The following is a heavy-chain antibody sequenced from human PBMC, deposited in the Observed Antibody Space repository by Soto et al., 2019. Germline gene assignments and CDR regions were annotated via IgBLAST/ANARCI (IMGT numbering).Heavy chain of an antibody. CDR2: ISYDGSNK. V-gene: IGHV3-30*18. D-gene: IGHD2-2*01. J-gene: IGHJ4*02. CDR3: AKTSGTSRDY. CDR1: GFTFSSYG. Sequence: QVQLVESGGGVVQPGRSLRLSCAASGFTFSSYGMHWVRQAPGKGLEWVAVISYDGSNKYYADSVKGRFTISRDNSKNTPYLQMNSLRAEDTAVYYCAKTSGTSRDYWGQGTLVTVSS.